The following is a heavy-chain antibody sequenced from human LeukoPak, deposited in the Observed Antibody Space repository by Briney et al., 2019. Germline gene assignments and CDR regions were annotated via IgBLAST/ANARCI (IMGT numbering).Heavy chain of an antibody. CDR1: GYTFTSYG. D-gene: IGHD3-9*01. CDR2: ISAYNGNT. CDR3: ARDILTGSLNYYYYYYMDV. Sequence: GASVKVSCKASGYTFTSYGISWVRQAPGQGLEWMGWISAYNGNTNYAQKLQGRVTMTTDTSTSTAYMELRSLRSDDTAVYYCARDILTGSLNYYYYYYMDVWGKGTTVTISS. V-gene: IGHV1-18*01. J-gene: IGHJ6*03.